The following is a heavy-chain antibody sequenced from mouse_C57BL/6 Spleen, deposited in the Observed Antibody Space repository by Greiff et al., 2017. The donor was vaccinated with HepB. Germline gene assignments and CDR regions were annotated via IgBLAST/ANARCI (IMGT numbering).Heavy chain of an antibody. CDR1: GFTFSDYG. CDR3: ARPTRGYFDV. V-gene: IGHV5-17*01. J-gene: IGHJ1*03. Sequence: EVQVVESGGGLVKPGGSLKLSCAASGFTFSDYGMHWVRQAPEKGLEWVAYISSGSSTIYYADTVKGRFTISRDNAKNTLFLQMTSLRSEDTAMYYCARPTRGYFDVWGTGTTVTVSS. CDR2: ISSGSSTI.